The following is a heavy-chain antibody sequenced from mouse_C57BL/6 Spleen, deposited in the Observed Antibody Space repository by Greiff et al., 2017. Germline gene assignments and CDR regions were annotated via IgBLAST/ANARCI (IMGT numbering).Heavy chain of an antibody. CDR3: ARHDYYYGSSLYAMDY. CDR1: GYTFTEYT. J-gene: IGHJ4*01. CDR2: FYPGSGSI. D-gene: IGHD1-1*01. Sequence: VQRVESGAELVKPGASVKLSCKASGYTFTEYTIHWVKQRSGQGLEWIGWFYPGSGSIKYNEKFKDKATLTADKSSSTVYMELNRLTSEDSAVYFCARHDYYYGSSLYAMDYWGQGTSVTVSS. V-gene: IGHV1-62-2*01.